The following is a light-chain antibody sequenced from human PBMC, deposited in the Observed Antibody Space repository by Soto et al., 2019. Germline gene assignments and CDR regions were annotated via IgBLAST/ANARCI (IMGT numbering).Light chain of an antibody. Sequence: QSVLTQPASVSGSPGQSITISCTGTSSNVGSYNLVSWFQQLPGKVPKLMIYEGTKRPSGIPDRFSGSKSGTSATLGITGFQTGDEADYYCGSWDSSLSAYVFGTGTKVTVL. CDR2: EGT. CDR3: GSWDSSLSAYV. J-gene: IGLJ1*01. V-gene: IGLV2-14*02. CDR1: SSNVGSYNL.